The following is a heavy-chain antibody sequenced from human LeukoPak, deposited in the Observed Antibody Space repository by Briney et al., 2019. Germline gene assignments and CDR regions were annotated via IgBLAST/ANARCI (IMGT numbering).Heavy chain of an antibody. CDR3: ARSGYYGSGSLNWFDP. Sequence: GGSLRLSCAASGFTFSSHPMHWVRQAPGKGLEWVAVISFDGSHKYYADSVTGRFTISRDNSKNTLYLQMDSLRTDDTAMYYCARSGYYGSGSLNWFDPWGQGTLVTVSS. CDR1: GFTFSSHP. J-gene: IGHJ5*02. CDR2: ISFDGSHK. D-gene: IGHD3-10*01. V-gene: IGHV3-30*04.